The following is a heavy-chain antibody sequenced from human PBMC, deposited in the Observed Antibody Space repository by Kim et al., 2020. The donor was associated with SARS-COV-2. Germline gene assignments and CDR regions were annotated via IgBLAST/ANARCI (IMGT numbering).Heavy chain of an antibody. V-gene: IGHV3-11*01. Sequence: WGSLRLSCAASGFTFSDYYMSWIRQAPGKGLEWVSYISSSGSTIYYADSVKGRFTISRDNAKKSLYLQMNSLRAEDTAVYYCARVRGAAGPFYYYYYGMDVWGQGTTVTVSS. CDR1: GFTFSDYY. CDR3: ARVRGAAGPFYYYYYGMDV. J-gene: IGHJ6*02. D-gene: IGHD6-13*01. CDR2: ISSSGSTI.